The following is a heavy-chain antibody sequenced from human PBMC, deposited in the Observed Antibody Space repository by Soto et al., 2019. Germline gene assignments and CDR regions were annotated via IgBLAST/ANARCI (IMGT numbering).Heavy chain of an antibody. CDR2: ISSSSVYT. V-gene: IGHV3-11*06. J-gene: IGHJ3*02. CDR1: GFTFSDYY. CDR3: ARDKKEVMAGRGAFDI. Sequence: PGGSLRLSCAASGFTFSDYYMSWIRQAPGKGLEWVSFISSSSVYTNYADSVKGRFTISRDNAKYSLYLQMNSLRAEDTAVYYCARDKKEVMAGRGAFDIWGQGTVVTVSS. D-gene: IGHD3-16*01.